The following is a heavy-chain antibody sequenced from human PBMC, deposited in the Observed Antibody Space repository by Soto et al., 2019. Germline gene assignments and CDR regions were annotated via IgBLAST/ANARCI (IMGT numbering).Heavy chain of an antibody. CDR3: AKADIVLMVYPPDYYYGMDV. CDR1: GFTFSGYA. V-gene: IGHV3-23*01. Sequence: PGVSLRLCWAASGFTFSGYAVSWVRQAPGKGLEWVSAISGSGGSTYYADSVKGRFTISRDNSKNTLYLQMNSLRAEDTAVYYCAKADIVLMVYPPDYYYGMDVWGQGTTVTVSS. J-gene: IGHJ6*02. D-gene: IGHD2-8*01. CDR2: ISGSGGST.